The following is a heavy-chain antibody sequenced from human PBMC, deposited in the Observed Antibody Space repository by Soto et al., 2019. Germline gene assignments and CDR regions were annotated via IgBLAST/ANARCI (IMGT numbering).Heavy chain of an antibody. V-gene: IGHV4-31*03. CDR1: WDSMTIGGDY. CDR2: IYYTGDT. CDR3: ARGAPPHRDVSTYFHF. Sequence: SETLAPTCSVSWDSMTIGGDYWSWLRHHPGKGLEWVGSIYYTGDTYFNPSLKSRITVSMDTSKNEFSLKLTSVTSADTAVYFVARGAPPHRDVSTYFHFWGQGTLVTVSS. J-gene: IGHJ4*02.